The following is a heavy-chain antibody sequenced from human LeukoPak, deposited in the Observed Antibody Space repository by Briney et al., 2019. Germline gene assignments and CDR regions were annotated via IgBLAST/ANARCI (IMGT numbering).Heavy chain of an antibody. V-gene: IGHV2-70*11. J-gene: IGHJ4*02. CDR3: ARSLGASDYDY. CDR1: AFSLSTSGMC. CDR2: IDWDDDK. Sequence: ESGPALVKHTQTPTLTCTFSAFSLSTSGMCVSWIRQPPGKALEWLARIDWDDDKYYSTSLKTRLTISKDTSKNQVVLTMTNMDHVDTATYYCARSLGASDYDYWGQGTLVTVSS.